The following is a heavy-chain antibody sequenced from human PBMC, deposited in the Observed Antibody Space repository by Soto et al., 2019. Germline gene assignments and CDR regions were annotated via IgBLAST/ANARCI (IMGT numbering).Heavy chain of an antibody. J-gene: IGHJ3*02. CDR1: VGSISSSSYY. D-gene: IGHD5-18*01. Sequence: QLQLQESGPGLVKPSETLSLTCTVSVGSISSSSYYWGWIRQPPGKGLEWIGNIYDSGSTYYNPSLTSRVTISVDTSKNQFSLKLSSVTAAATAVYSCASRGVYSYGAVAFDTLGQGTMVTVSS. CDR2: IYDSGST. V-gene: IGHV4-39*01. CDR3: ASRGVYSYGAVAFDT.